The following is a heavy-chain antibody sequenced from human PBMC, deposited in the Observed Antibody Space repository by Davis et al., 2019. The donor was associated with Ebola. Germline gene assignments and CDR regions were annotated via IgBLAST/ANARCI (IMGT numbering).Heavy chain of an antibody. D-gene: IGHD6-19*01. CDR1: GGTFSSYA. J-gene: IGHJ6*02. CDR3: ASGSSGWYYYYYGMDV. V-gene: IGHV1-69*04. Sequence: SVKVSCKASGGTFSSYAISWVRQAPGQGLEWMGRIIPILGIANYAQKFQGRVTITADKSTSTAYMELSSLRSEDTAVYYCASGSSGWYYYYYGMDVWGQGTTVTVFS. CDR2: IIPILGIA.